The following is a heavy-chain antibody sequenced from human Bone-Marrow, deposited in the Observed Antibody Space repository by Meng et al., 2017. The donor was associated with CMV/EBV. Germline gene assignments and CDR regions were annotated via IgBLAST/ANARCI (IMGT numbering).Heavy chain of an antibody. J-gene: IGHJ4*02. CDR1: GGTFNRYS. CDR2: ILPFFGVA. Sequence: SVKVSCKASGGTFNRYSFSWMRQAHGQGLEWMGRILPFFGVANHAQKFQGRVTITADKSTSTVYMELSSLRSEDTAIYYCARDPRLRDGFKEAFDYWGQGTRVTVSS. D-gene: IGHD5-24*01. CDR3: ARDPRLRDGFKEAFDY. V-gene: IGHV1-69*04.